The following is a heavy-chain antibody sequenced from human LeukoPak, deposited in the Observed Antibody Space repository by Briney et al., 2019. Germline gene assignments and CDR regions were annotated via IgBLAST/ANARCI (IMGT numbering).Heavy chain of an antibody. V-gene: IGHV4-34*01. Sequence: SEALSLTCAVYGGSFSGYYWSWIRQPPGKGLEWIGEINHSGSTNYNPSLKSRVTISVDTSKNHFSLKLSSVTAADTAVYYCARNGDLCIDFWGQGTLVTVSS. J-gene: IGHJ4*02. D-gene: IGHD2-21*02. CDR3: ARNGDLCIDF. CDR1: GGSFSGYY. CDR2: INHSGST.